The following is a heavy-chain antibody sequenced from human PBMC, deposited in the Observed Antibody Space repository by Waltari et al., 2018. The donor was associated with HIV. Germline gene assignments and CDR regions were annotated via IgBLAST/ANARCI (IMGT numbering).Heavy chain of an antibody. J-gene: IGHJ6*02. D-gene: IGHD3-16*01. CDR1: GYTFTNYA. CDR2: INAGNGNT. CDR3: TRSGGAREALYHYYGMDV. Sequence: QVQLVQSGAEVKKPGASVQVSCKASGYTFTNYAILWVRQAPGHRLEWMGWINAGNGNTKYSQKCQGRVTITRDTSASIAYMELSSLRSEDTAVYYCTRSGGAREALYHYYGMDVWGQGTTVTVSS. V-gene: IGHV1-3*01.